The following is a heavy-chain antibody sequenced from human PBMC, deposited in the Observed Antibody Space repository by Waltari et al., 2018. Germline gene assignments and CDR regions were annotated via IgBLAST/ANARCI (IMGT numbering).Heavy chain of an antibody. D-gene: IGHD6-13*01. J-gene: IGHJ4*02. V-gene: IGHV4-39*01. CDR3: ARHDSSTWKRPFDY. CDR1: GGSISSSIYY. CDR2: IYYNGTS. Sequence: QLQLQESGPGLVKPSETLSLTCTVSGGSISSSIYYWGLIRQPPGKGLEWNASIYYNGTSYASPSLKSRLTISVDTSKNQISLKLSSVTAADTAMYYCARHDSSTWKRPFDYWGQGTLVTVSS.